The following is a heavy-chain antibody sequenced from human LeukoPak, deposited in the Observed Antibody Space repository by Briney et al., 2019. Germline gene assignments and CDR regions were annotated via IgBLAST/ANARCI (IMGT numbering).Heavy chain of an antibody. D-gene: IGHD3-9*01. CDR3: TPVLTGASLAGDISGL. J-gene: IGHJ4*02. Sequence: GGSLKLSCAASGFTFSSSWMSWVRQAPGKGLEWVGRIKSKSDGVTTDHAAPVKGRFTISRDDSKNTLYLQMNSLKTEDTAVYYCTPVLTGASLAGDISGLWGQGTLVTVSS. CDR2: IKSKSDGVTT. V-gene: IGHV3-15*01. CDR1: GFTFSSSW.